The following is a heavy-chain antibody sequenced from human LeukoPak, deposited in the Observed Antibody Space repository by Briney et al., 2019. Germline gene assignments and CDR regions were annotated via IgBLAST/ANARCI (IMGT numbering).Heavy chain of an antibody. CDR3: ARDRSSTSCFDY. CDR1: GYSLSSGYY. V-gene: IGHV4-38-2*02. J-gene: IGHJ4*02. CDR2: IYHSGST. D-gene: IGHD2-2*01. Sequence: SETLSLTCAVSGYSLSSGYYWGWIRQPPGKGLEWIGSIYHSGSTYYNPSLKSRVTISVDTSKNQFSLKLSSVTAADTAVYYCARDRSSTSCFDYWGQGTLVTVSS.